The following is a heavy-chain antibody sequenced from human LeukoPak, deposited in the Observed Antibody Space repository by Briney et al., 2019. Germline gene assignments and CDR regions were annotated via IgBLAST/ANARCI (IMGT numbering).Heavy chain of an antibody. V-gene: IGHV3-66*01. J-gene: IGHJ4*02. Sequence: GGSLILSCAASGFTVSSNSMSWVRQAPGKGLEWVSVIYDGGSTYHTDSVKGRFSISRDNSKNTVYLQMNSLRAEDTAVYYCAKDQDLYDFWSGYYLTYYFDYWGQGTLVTVSS. CDR3: AKDQDLYDFWSGYYLTYYFDY. D-gene: IGHD3-3*01. CDR1: GFTVSSNS. CDR2: IYDGGST.